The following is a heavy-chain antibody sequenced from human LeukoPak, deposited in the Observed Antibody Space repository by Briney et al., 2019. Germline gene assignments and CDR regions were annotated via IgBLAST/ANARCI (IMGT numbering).Heavy chain of an antibody. J-gene: IGHJ5*02. CDR1: GFTFSSHS. CDR3: ARTGIAARPTVWFDP. CDR2: INNDERTT. D-gene: IGHD6-6*01. Sequence: GGSLRLSCAASGFTFSSHSMTWVRQAPGKGLVWVSQINNDERTTTYADSVKGRFTISRDNAKNTLYLQMNSLRVEDTAVYYCARTGIAARPTVWFDPWGQGTLVTVSP. V-gene: IGHV3-74*01.